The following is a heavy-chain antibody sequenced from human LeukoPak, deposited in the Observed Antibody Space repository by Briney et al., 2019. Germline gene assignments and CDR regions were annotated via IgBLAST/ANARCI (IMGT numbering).Heavy chain of an antibody. CDR3: ARGNNPYYFDY. J-gene: IGHJ4*02. V-gene: IGHV4-30-4*08. Sequence: NTSETLSLTCTVSGGSISSGDSYWSWIRQPPGKCLECIGYIYYSGSPFYNPSLKSRVTISVDTSKNHFSLNLSSVTAADTAVYYCARGNNPYYFDYWGQGTLVTVSS. D-gene: IGHD2/OR15-2a*01. CDR1: GGSISSGDSY. CDR2: IYYSGSP.